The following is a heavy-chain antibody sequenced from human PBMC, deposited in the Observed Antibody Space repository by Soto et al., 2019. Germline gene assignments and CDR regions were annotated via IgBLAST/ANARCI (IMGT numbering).Heavy chain of an antibody. J-gene: IGHJ6*02. CDR3: VRPRPSGENYGMDV. D-gene: IGHD3-10*01. CDR1: GLTVSHNY. V-gene: IGHV3-53*01. Sequence: EVQLVESGGGLIQPGGSLRLSCVASGLTVSHNYMAWVRQAPEMGLEWVSILYAAGTTYYADSVKGRFTISRDSSKNTLFLQMDSLRAEDTAVYYCVRPRPSGENYGMDVWGQGTTGTVSS. CDR2: LYAAGTT.